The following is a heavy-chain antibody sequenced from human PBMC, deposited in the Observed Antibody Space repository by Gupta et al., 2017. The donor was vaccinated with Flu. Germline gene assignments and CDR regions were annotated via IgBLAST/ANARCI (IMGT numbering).Heavy chain of an antibody. CDR3: ARVRDRGSNGMDV. D-gene: IGHD3-10*01. Sequence: FTDYDIHWGQQAPGKGLAWVGLFDPEDGETIEGERFQGRVSITADTSADTVDLELSSLRSEDTAAYYCARVRDRGSNGMDVWGQGTTVTVSS. J-gene: IGHJ6*02. V-gene: IGHV1-69-2*01. CDR1: FTDYD. CDR2: FDPEDGET.